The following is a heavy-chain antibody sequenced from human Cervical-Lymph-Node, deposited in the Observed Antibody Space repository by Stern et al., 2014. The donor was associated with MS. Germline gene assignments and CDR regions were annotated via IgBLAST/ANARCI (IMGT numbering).Heavy chain of an antibody. CDR2: ISWNSGSI. Sequence: VQLQESGGGLVQPGRSLRLSCAASGFTFDDYAMHWVRQAPGKGLEWVSGISWNSGSIGYADSVKGRFTISRDNAKNSLYLQMNSLRAEDTALYYCAKDMALSSRYYYGMDVWGQGTTVTVSS. CDR1: GFTFDDYA. V-gene: IGHV3-9*01. J-gene: IGHJ6*02. D-gene: IGHD2-2*01. CDR3: AKDMALSSRYYYGMDV.